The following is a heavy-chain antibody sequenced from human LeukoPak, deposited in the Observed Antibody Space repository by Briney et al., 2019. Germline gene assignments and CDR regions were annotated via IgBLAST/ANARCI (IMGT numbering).Heavy chain of an antibody. Sequence: ASVKVSCKASGYTFASFGITWVRQAPGQGLEWMVWINTHNGDTNYAQKLQGRVTMTTDTSTSTAYMELRSLRSDDTAVYYCARDGYRLSGYFYYMDVWGKGTTVTVSS. V-gene: IGHV1-18*01. J-gene: IGHJ6*03. CDR2: INTHNGDT. D-gene: IGHD2-2*03. CDR3: ARDGYRLSGYFYYMDV. CDR1: GYTFASFG.